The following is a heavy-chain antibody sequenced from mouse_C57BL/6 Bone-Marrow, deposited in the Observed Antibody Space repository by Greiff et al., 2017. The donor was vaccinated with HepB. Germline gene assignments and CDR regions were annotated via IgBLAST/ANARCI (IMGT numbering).Heavy chain of an antibody. CDR1: GYTFTSYW. CDR3: ARRGYYDYDGEAGWFAY. V-gene: IGHV1-53*01. D-gene: IGHD2-4*01. J-gene: IGHJ3*01. Sequence: QVQLQQPGTELVKPGASVKLSCKASGYTFTSYWMHWVKQRPGQGLEWIGNINPSNGGTNYNEKFKNKATLTVDKSSSTAYMQLSSLTSEDSAVYYCARRGYYDYDGEAGWFAYWGQGTLVTVSA. CDR2: INPSNGGT.